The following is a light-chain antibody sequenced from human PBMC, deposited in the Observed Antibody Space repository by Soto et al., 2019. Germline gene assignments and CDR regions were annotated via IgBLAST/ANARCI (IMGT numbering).Light chain of an antibody. CDR1: QSVSSSY. CDR3: QQYGSSPPVT. Sequence: EIVLTQSPGTLSLSPGERATLSCRASQSVSSSYLAWYQQKPGQAPRLLIYGTSGRSTGIPDRLSGSGSGTEFTLTISRLEPEDFAVYYCQQYGSSPPVTFGQGTRLEIK. J-gene: IGKJ5*01. V-gene: IGKV3-20*01. CDR2: GTS.